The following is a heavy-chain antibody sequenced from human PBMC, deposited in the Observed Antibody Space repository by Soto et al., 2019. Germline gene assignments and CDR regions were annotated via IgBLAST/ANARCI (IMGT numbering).Heavy chain of an antibody. J-gene: IGHJ5*01. Sequence: QVQLQQWGAGLLKPSETLSLTCAVYGGSFSGHSWTWIRQSPGKGLEWIGDINHSGRVNYSPSLKSRVTISLDTSKNPFSLTLGAVTAADTAMYYCSTRAYDTNGYYRFDPWGQGTLVTVSS. CDR3: STRAYDTNGYYRFDP. CDR1: GGSFSGHS. D-gene: IGHD3-22*01. CDR2: INHSGRV. V-gene: IGHV4-34*01.